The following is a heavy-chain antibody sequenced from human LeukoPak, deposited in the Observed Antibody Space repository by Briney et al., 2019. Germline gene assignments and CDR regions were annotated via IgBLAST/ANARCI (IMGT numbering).Heavy chain of an antibody. CDR1: GFTFSTYA. CDR2: ISYDGSNK. CDR3: AREGSSYRYAYRDGYIRTHYFDY. J-gene: IGHJ4*02. V-gene: IGHV3-30*04. D-gene: IGHD5-24*01. Sequence: GGSLRLSCAASGFTFSTYAMHWVRQAPGKRQEWVALISYDGSNKYYADSVKGRFTISRDNSKNTLYLQVNSLRAEDTAVYYCAREGSSYRYAYRDGYIRTHYFDYWGQGTLVTVSS.